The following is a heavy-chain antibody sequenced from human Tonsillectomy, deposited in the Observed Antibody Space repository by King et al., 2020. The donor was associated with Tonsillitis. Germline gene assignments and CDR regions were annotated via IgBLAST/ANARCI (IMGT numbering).Heavy chain of an antibody. V-gene: IGHV3-53*01. J-gene: IGHJ4*02. CDR2: IYSDGST. Sequence: VQLVESGGGLIQPGGSLRLSCAVYGFTVSSNYMSWVRQAPGKGLEWVSVIYSDGSTYYADSVKGRFTISRDNSKNMLYLQMNSLRAEDTAVYYCARNGYTSGWYRGWGQGTLVTVSS. CDR3: ARNGYTSGWYRG. D-gene: IGHD6-19*01. CDR1: GFTVSSNY.